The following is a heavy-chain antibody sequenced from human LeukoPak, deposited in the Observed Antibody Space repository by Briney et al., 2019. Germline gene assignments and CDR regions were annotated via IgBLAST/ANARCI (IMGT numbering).Heavy chain of an antibody. CDR3: ARLGSVVAAAGTALGY. D-gene: IGHD6-13*01. Sequence: SETLSLTCTVSGGSISSSSYSWGWLRQPPGKGLEWIGSIYYSGSTYYNPSLKSRVTISVDTSKNQFSLKLSSVTAADTAVYYCARLGSVVAAAGTALGYWGQGTLVTVSS. V-gene: IGHV4-39*01. CDR1: GGSISSSSYS. CDR2: IYYSGST. J-gene: IGHJ4*02.